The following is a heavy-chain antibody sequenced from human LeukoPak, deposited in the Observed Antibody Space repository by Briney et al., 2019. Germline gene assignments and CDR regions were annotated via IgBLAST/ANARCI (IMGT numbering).Heavy chain of an antibody. Sequence: PGGSLRLSCTASGFTFSNAWMSWVRQAPGKGLEWVATINQDGSGRDYVDSVKGRFTISRDNAKHSLFLQMNNLRAEDTASYYCVRGIDYWGQGTLVTVSS. J-gene: IGHJ4*02. CDR1: GFTFSNAW. CDR3: VRGIDY. CDR2: INQDGSGR. V-gene: IGHV3-7*05.